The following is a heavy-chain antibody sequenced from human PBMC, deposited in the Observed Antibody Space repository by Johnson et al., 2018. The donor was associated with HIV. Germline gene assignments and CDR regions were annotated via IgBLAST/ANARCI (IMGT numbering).Heavy chain of an antibody. V-gene: IGHV3-15*01. CDR1: GFTFSNAW. CDR3: PTEILVRAFDI. J-gene: IGHJ3*02. CDR2: IKSKTDGGTT. D-gene: IGHD2-8*02. Sequence: VQLVESGGGLVKPGGSLRLSCAASGFTFSNAWMRWVRQAPGKGLEWVGRIKSKTDGGTTDYAKPVKGRFTISRDDSKNTLYLQMNSLKTEDTAVYYCPTEILVRAFDIWGQGTMVTVSS.